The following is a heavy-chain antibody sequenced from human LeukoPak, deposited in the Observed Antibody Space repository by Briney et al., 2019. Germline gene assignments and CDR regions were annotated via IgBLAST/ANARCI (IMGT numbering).Heavy chain of an antibody. J-gene: IGHJ5*02. CDR1: GFTFSNAW. V-gene: IGHV3-15*01. CDR2: IKSKTDGGTT. Sequence: GGSLRLSCAASGFTFSNAWMSWVRQAPGKGLEWVGRIKSKTDGGTTDYAAPVKGRFTISRDDSKNTLYLQMNSLKTEDTAVYYCTTGRGIQLSTRNPFDPWGQGTLVTVSS. CDR3: TTGRGIQLSTRNPFDP. D-gene: IGHD5-18*01.